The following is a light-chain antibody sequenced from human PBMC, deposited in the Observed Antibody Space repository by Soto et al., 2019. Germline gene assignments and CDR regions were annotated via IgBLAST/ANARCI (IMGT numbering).Light chain of an antibody. CDR2: EVS. Sequence: QSALTQPASVSGSPGPSITLSCTGTSSDVGGYNYVSWYQQHPGKAPKLMIYEVSNRPSGVSNRFSGSKSGNTASLTISGLQAEDEADYYCSSYTTANTYVFGTGTKLTVL. V-gene: IGLV2-14*01. CDR1: SSDVGGYNY. CDR3: SSYTTANTYV. J-gene: IGLJ1*01.